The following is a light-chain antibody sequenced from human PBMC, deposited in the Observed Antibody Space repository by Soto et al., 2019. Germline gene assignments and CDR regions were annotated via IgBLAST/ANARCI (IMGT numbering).Light chain of an antibody. CDR2: TAT. V-gene: IGKV1-9*01. J-gene: IGKJ1*01. Sequence: DVRRTQYPSSLSASVGDRVTITCRASQGISSYLAWYQQRPGKAPKLLVYTATTLQDGDPSRFSGTGSGTEFTLSISSLQPEDFATYYCQQLNSYPRTFGQG. CDR3: QQLNSYPRT. CDR1: QGISSY.